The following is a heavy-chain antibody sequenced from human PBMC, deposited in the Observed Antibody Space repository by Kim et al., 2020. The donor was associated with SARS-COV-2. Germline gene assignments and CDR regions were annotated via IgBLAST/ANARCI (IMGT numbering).Heavy chain of an antibody. D-gene: IGHD3-10*01. CDR3: ARAVGSGSYGYYYYMDV. Sequence: LKSLVTIAVDTSKNQFSLKLSSVTAADTAVYYCARAVGSGSYGYYYYMDVWGKGTTVTVSS. V-gene: IGHV4-31*01. J-gene: IGHJ6*03.